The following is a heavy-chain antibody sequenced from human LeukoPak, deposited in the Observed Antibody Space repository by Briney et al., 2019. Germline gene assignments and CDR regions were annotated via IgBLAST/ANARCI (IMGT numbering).Heavy chain of an antibody. CDR1: GFSLSTSGVG. CDR3: AHSRSDYDFWSAYYEGWGAFDI. Sequence: SGPTLVNPTQTLTLTCTFSGFSLSTSGVGVGWIRQPPGKALEWLSLIYWDDDKRYSPSLKSRLTITKDTSKNQVVLTMTNMDPVDTATYFCAHSRSDYDFWSAYYEGWGAFDIWGQGTMVTVSS. V-gene: IGHV2-5*02. D-gene: IGHD3-3*01. CDR2: IYWDDDK. J-gene: IGHJ3*02.